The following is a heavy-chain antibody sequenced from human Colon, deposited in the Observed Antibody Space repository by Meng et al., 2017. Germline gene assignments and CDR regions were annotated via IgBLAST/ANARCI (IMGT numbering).Heavy chain of an antibody. J-gene: IGHJ4*02. D-gene: IGHD3-3*01. V-gene: IGHV1-3*01. Sequence: QVQLVQSGAEVEKPGASVKVSCKASGYSFTNYAMHWVRQAPGQRLEWMGWINAGNGNTKYSQKCQGRVTITRDTSASTAYMELRSLRSEDTAMYYCARVRNRDFWNGHLEYWVQGTLVTVSS. CDR3: ARVRNRDFWNGHLEY. CDR2: INAGNGNT. CDR1: GYSFTNYA.